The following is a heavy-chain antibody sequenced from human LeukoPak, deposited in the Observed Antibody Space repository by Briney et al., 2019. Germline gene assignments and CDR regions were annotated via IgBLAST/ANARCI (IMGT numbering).Heavy chain of an antibody. CDR3: ARGGDYGYDRIDY. CDR2: IYPSDSDT. J-gene: IGHJ4*02. CDR1: GXNFPTHC. Sequence: GESLKISFQASGXNFPTHCIGWVRQMPGKGLEWMGIIYPSDSDTRYSPSLQGQVTISADKSINTVYLQWSSVKASDSAIYYCARGGDYGYDRIDYWGQGTQVTVSS. V-gene: IGHV5-51*01. D-gene: IGHD5-12*01.